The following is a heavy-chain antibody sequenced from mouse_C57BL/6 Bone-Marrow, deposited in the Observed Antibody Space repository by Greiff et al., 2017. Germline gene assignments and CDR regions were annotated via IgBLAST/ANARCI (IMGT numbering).Heavy chain of an antibody. J-gene: IGHJ3*01. CDR3: GRGSYPWFAY. CDR1: GYTFTSYG. V-gene: IGHV1-81*01. CDR2: IYPRSGNT. D-gene: IGHD2-12*01. Sequence: QVQLQQSGAELVRPGASVKLSCKASGYTFTSYGISWVKQRPGQGLEWIGEIYPRSGNTYYNEKFKGKATLTADKSSSTAYLELRSLTSEDSAVYFCGRGSYPWFAYWGQGTLVTVSA.